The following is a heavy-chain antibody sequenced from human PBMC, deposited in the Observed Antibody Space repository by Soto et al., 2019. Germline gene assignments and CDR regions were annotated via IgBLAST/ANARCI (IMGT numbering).Heavy chain of an antibody. Sequence: EVQLLESGGGLVQPGGSLRLSCAASGFTFSTFAMTWVRQAPGKGLEWLSHISASGSTTFYADSVKGRFTISRDNSKTTVYLQMNKLRAEDTALYFCARRPDTVATTLTAADYWGQGTRVTVSS. CDR2: ISASGSTT. CDR1: GFTFSTFA. V-gene: IGHV3-23*01. J-gene: IGHJ4*02. CDR3: ARRPDTVATTLTAADY. D-gene: IGHD1-1*01.